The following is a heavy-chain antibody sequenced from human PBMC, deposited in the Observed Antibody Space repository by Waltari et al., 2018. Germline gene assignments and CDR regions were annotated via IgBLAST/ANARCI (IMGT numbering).Heavy chain of an antibody. V-gene: IGHV3-30*02. CDR1: GFNLHMYG. J-gene: IGHJ4*01. CDR3: AREDIVSETQWRGNQYRGNSGYDL. D-gene: IGHD5-12*01. CDR2: TRFDGINK. Sequence: QVFLVESGGGVVQPGDSLRLSCVSSGFNLHMYGRHCLRQAPGKGLEWVAFTRFDGINKHYADSVKGRFTISRDNIKNTLYLQMNSLRGEDSAMYYCAREDIVSETQWRGNQYRGNSGYDLWGQGTQVSVSS.